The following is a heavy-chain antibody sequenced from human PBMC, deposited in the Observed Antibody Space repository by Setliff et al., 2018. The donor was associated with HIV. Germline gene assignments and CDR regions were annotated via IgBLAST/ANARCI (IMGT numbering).Heavy chain of an antibody. Sequence: RLSCAASGFTFSSYAMSWVRQAPGRGLEWVSLIYNGNSNTYYADSVKGRFTVSRDNSKNTLYLQVNSLRAEDTAVYYCAKGPYYDILTGHFLFSYYFDNWGQGTLVTVSS. J-gene: IGHJ4*02. CDR3: AKGPYYDILTGHFLFSYYFDN. CDR2: IYNGNSNT. CDR1: GFTFSSYA. V-gene: IGHV3-23*03. D-gene: IGHD3-9*01.